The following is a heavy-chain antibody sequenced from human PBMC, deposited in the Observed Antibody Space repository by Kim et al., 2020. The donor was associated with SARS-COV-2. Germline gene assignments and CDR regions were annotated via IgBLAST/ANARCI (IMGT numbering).Heavy chain of an antibody. Sequence: SETLSLTCTVSGGSISSYYWSWIRQPPGKGLEWIGYIYYSGSTNYNPSLKSRVTISVDTSKNQFSLKLSSVTAADTAVYYCARDPRGWLQPTAYWYFDLWGRGGLVTVSA. V-gene: IGHV4-59*01. CDR3: ARDPRGWLQPTAYWYFDL. CDR1: GGSISSYY. D-gene: IGHD5-12*01. J-gene: IGHJ2*01. CDR2: IYYSGST.